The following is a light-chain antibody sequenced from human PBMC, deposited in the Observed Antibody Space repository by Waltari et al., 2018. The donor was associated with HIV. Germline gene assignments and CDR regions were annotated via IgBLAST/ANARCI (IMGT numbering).Light chain of an antibody. Sequence: SSELTQDPAVSVALGQTVKIACLGDSLRTHYASWYRTRPGQAPQLLVYGKNSRPSGIPDRVSASSSGNRAFLTSTGARAEDEADYYCACWDRSGDYILLGGGTSLT. J-gene: IGLJ2*01. V-gene: IGLV3-19*01. CDR3: ACWDRSGDYIL. CDR1: SLRTHY. CDR2: GKN.